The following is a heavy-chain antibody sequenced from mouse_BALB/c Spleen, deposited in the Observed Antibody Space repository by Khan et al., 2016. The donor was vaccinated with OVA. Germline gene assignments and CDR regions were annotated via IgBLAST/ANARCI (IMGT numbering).Heavy chain of an antibody. CDR3: ASIFYDEKYYAMDY. Sequence: QVQLQQSGPGLVAPSQSLSITCTVSGFSSTNYGVNWVRQPPGKGLEWLGVIWAGGSTNYNSALMSRLSISKDKSKSQVFLRMNSLQTEDTAVYYCASIFYDEKYYAMDYWGQGTSVTVSS. V-gene: IGHV2-9*02. D-gene: IGHD2-3*01. CDR1: GFSSTNYG. J-gene: IGHJ4*01. CDR2: IWAGGST.